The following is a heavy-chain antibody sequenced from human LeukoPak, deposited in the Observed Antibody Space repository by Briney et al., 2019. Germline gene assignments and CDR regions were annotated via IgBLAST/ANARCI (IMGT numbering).Heavy chain of an antibody. CDR1: GFTFSSYS. D-gene: IGHD6-19*01. V-gene: IGHV3-48*01. CDR2: ISSSSSTI. CDR3: AVIAVAGSAAFDI. J-gene: IGHJ3*02. Sequence: PGGSLRLSCAASGFTFSSYSMNWVRQAPGKGLEGVSYISSSSSTIYYADSVKGRFTISRDNAKNSLYLQMNSLRAEDTAVYYCAVIAVAGSAAFDIWGQGTMVTVSS.